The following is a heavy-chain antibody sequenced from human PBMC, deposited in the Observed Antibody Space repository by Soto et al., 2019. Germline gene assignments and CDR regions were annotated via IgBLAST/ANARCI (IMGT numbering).Heavy chain of an antibody. J-gene: IGHJ4*02. CDR2: IYYSGST. CDR1: GGSISSYY. Sequence: QVQLQESGPGLVKPSETLSLTCTVSGGSISSYYWSWIRQPPGKGLEWIGYIYYSGSTNYNPSLKSRVTISVDTSKNQFSLKLSSVTAADTAVYYCSRAYGDYVFDYWGQGILVTVSS. V-gene: IGHV4-59*01. D-gene: IGHD4-17*01. CDR3: SRAYGDYVFDY.